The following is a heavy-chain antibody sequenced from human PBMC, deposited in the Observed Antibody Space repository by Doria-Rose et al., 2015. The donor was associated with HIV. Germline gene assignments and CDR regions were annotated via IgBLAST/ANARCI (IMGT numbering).Heavy chain of an antibody. Sequence: QESGPVLVKPTETLTLTCTVSGVSLSSPGMGVSWIRQHPGKALEWLANIFTDDERSYKTSLKSRLTISRCPSKSQVVLTMTDMDPVDTATYYCARIKSSRWYHKYYFDFWGQGPLVIVSA. J-gene: IGHJ4*02. D-gene: IGHD6-13*01. CDR1: GVSLSSPGMG. CDR3: ARIKSSRWYHKYYFDF. CDR2: IFTDDER. V-gene: IGHV2-26*01.